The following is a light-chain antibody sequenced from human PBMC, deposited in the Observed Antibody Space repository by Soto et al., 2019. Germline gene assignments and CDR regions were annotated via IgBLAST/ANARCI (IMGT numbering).Light chain of an antibody. V-gene: IGKV3D-15*01. Sequence: EIVMRQSPATLSVSPGERATLSCRASQSVDSNLAWYQQKPGQAPRLLIYGASSRATDIPARFSGSGSGTEFTLTIDSLQSEDFAVYYCQQYNDWILTFGQGTKVDNK. J-gene: IGKJ1*01. CDR2: GAS. CDR1: QSVDSN. CDR3: QQYNDWILT.